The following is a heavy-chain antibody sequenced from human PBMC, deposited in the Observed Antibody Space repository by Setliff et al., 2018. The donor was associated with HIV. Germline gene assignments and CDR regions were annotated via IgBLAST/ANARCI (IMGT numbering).Heavy chain of an antibody. J-gene: IGHJ5*02. CDR1: GGSINSRTHY. CDR3: VRQSGSFWDVDP. Sequence: SETLSLTCNVSGGSINSRTHYWCWMRQPHGKGLVWYASIFYSGINYYNPSLEGRLTLSIDLAKNQFSLKLNSLTAADSALYFCVRQSGSFWDVDPWDQGTLVTVSS. V-gene: IGHV4-39*01. CDR2: IFYSGIN. D-gene: IGHD1-26*01.